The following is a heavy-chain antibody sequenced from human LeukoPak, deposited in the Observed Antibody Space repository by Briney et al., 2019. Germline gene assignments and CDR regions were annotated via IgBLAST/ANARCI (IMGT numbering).Heavy chain of an antibody. CDR3: TTGGTLFDY. D-gene: IGHD1-26*01. V-gene: IGHV3-15*01. Sequence: PGGSLRLSCAACGFTFSNALLSWVRPAPGKGVEWVGRIKGITESESTDYATRVKGRSTISRDDSKNTLYVQMNSRKTEDTGVYYCTTGGTLFDYWGQGILVTVSS. J-gene: IGHJ4*02. CDR1: GFTFSNAL. CDR2: IKGITESEST.